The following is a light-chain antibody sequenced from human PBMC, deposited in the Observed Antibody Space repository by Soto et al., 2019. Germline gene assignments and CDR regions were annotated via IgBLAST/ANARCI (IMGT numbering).Light chain of an antibody. Sequence: EFVLTQSPATLSLSPGERAILSCRASQSVAGSLAWYQQKPGQAPRLLIYDISTRAAAIPARFSGSGSGTDFTLTISRLEPEDSAVYYCQQYGSSPTTFGQGTKVDIK. V-gene: IGKV3-20*01. CDR2: DIS. CDR3: QQYGSSPTT. J-gene: IGKJ1*01. CDR1: QSVAGS.